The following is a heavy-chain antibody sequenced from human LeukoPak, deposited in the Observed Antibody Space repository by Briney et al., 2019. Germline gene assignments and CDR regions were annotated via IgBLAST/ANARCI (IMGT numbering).Heavy chain of an antibody. D-gene: IGHD3-16*01. Sequence: ASVKVSCKASGYTFTSYGISWVRQAPGQGLEWMGWISANNGYTNYAQKLQGRVTMTTDTSTSTGYMELRSLRSDDTAVYYCARAMSTFGGVRNYFDSWGQGTLVTVSS. J-gene: IGHJ4*02. V-gene: IGHV1-18*01. CDR3: ARAMSTFGGVRNYFDS. CDR2: ISANNGYT. CDR1: GYTFTSYG.